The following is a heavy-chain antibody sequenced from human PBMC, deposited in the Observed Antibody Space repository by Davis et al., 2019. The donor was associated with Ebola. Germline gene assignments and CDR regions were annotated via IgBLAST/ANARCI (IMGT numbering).Heavy chain of an antibody. V-gene: IGHV1-69*05. CDR3: ARLGGSYYLFADY. Sequence: SVKVSCKASGYIFTSYAMHWVRQAPGQGLEWMGGIIPIFGTANYAQKFQGRVTMTTDTSTSTAYMELRSLRSDDTAVYYCARLGGSYYLFADYWGQGTLVTVSS. D-gene: IGHD1-26*01. CDR2: IIPIFGTA. CDR1: GYIFTSYA. J-gene: IGHJ4*02.